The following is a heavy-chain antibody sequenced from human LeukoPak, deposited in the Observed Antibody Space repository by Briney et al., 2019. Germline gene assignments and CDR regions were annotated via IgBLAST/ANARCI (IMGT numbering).Heavy chain of an antibody. J-gene: IGHJ4*02. D-gene: IGHD3-10*01. CDR3: AREGYYGSGSPPSLYFDY. V-gene: IGHV3-74*01. CDR1: GLTFSSHW. CDR2: ITNDGSST. Sequence: GGSLRLSCAASGLTFSSHWMHWVRHAPGKGLVWVSRITNDGSSTTYADSVKGRFTISRDNSRSTLYLQMNSLRPEDTAIYYCAREGYYGSGSPPSLYFDYWGQGTLVTVSS.